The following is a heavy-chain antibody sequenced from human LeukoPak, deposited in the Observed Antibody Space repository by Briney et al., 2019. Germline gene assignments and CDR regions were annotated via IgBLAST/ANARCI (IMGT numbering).Heavy chain of an antibody. V-gene: IGHV3-53*01. D-gene: IGHD6-13*01. CDR3: ARGIAAAGTALYN. Sequence: GGSLRLSCAVCGFTVSSNYMSWVRQAPGKGLQWVSVIHSDGTTFYADSVKGRFTISRDNSKNTLYLQINSLRAEDTAVYYCARGIAAAGTALYNWGQGTLLTVSS. CDR1: GFTVSSNY. CDR2: IHSDGTT. J-gene: IGHJ4*02.